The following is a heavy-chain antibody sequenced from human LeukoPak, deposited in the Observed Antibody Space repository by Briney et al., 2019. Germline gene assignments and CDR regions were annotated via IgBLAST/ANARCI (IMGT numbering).Heavy chain of an antibody. Sequence: PGGSLRLSRAASGFTFSNAWMSWVRQAPGKGLEWVGRIKSKTHGGTTDYAAAVKGRFTISRDDSKNTVYLKMNSLKTEDTAVYYCTKYYYDSSGYYYGPADWGQGTLVTVSS. CDR2: IKSKTHGGTT. CDR1: GFTFSNAW. V-gene: IGHV3-15*01. D-gene: IGHD3-22*01. J-gene: IGHJ4*02. CDR3: TKYYYDSSGYYYGPAD.